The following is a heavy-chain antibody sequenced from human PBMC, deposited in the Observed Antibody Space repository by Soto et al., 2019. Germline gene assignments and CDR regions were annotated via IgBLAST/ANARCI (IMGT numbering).Heavy chain of an antibody. CDR2: ISYDGSNK. CDR1: GFTFSSYG. J-gene: IGHJ4*02. Sequence: GGSLRLSCAASGFTFSSYGMHWVRQAPGKGLEWVAVISYDGSNKYYADSVKGRFTISRDNSKNTLYLQMNSLRAEDTAGYYCAKDNTGIDYWGQGTLVTVDS. D-gene: IGHD2-2*02. V-gene: IGHV3-30*18. CDR3: AKDNTGIDY.